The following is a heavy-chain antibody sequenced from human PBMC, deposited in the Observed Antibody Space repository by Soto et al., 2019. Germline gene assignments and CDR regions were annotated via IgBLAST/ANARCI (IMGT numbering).Heavy chain of an antibody. CDR1: GYTFTGYY. D-gene: IGHD2-2*01. V-gene: IGHV1-2*04. J-gene: IGHJ4*02. Sequence: KVSCKASGYTFTGYYMHWVRQAPGQGLEWMGWINPNSGGTNYAQKFQGWVTMTRDTSISTAYMELSRLRSDDTAVYYCARRSEDCSSTSCPFDYWGQGTLVTVSS. CDR3: ARRSEDCSSTSCPFDY. CDR2: INPNSGGT.